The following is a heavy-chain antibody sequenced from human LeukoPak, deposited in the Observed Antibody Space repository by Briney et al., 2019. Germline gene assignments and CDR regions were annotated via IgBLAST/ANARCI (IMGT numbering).Heavy chain of an antibody. J-gene: IGHJ4*02. D-gene: IGHD3-22*01. CDR2: IYTSGST. Sequence: SETQSLTCAVYGGSFSGYYWSWIRQPPGKGLEWIGRIYTSGSTNYNPSLKSRVTISVDTSKNQFSLKLSSVTAADTAVYYCARVEPMIVVVMAEPYYFDYWGQGTLVTVSS. CDR3: ARVEPMIVVVMAEPYYFDY. V-gene: IGHV4-59*10. CDR1: GGSFSGYY.